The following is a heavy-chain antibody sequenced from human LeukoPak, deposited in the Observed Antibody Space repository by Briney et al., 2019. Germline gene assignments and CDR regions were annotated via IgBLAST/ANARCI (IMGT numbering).Heavy chain of an antibody. CDR1: GFTFSSYG. CDR2: ISSRSESI. D-gene: IGHD3-22*01. V-gene: IGHV3-21*06. Sequence: GGSLRLSCAASGFTFSSYGMSWVRQAPGKGLEWVSSISSRSESILYADSVKGRFTISRDNAKNLLYMQMDSLRVEDTAVYYCARDFFHSSESRPFDYWGQGILVTVSS. J-gene: IGHJ4*02. CDR3: ARDFFHSSESRPFDY.